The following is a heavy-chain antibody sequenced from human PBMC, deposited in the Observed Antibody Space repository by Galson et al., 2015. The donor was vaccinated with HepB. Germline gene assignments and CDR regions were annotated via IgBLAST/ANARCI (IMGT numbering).Heavy chain of an antibody. Sequence: SLRLSCAPSGFTFRNFAMSWVRQAPGKGLEWVSAITGSGGTTYYADSVKGRFTISRDNSKNTLYLQMNSLRDDDTAIYYCAKDHRTTVTTSDYWGQGTLVTVSS. CDR2: ITGSGGTT. CDR3: AKDHRTTVTTSDY. V-gene: IGHV3-23*01. D-gene: IGHD4-17*01. CDR1: GFTFRNFA. J-gene: IGHJ4*02.